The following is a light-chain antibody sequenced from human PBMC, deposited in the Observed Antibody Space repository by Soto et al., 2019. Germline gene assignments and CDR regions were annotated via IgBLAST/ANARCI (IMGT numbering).Light chain of an antibody. J-gene: IGLJ2*01. V-gene: IGLV2-23*03. CDR1: SSDVGSYNL. CDR2: EGS. CDR3: CSYGGFSTFVL. Sequence: QSALTQPASVSGSPGQSITISCTGTSSDVGSYNLVSWYQHHPGKAPKPLIFEGSKRPSGVSYRFSGSKSGNTASLTISGLQAEDEADYHCCSYGGFSTFVLFGGGTKLTVL.